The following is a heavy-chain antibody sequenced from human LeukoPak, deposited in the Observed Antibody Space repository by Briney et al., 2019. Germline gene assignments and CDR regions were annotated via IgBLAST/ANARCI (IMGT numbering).Heavy chain of an antibody. Sequence: SETLSLTCTVSGRAISSYYWRWIRQPPGKGLEWIGYIYTSGITIYNPSLKSRVTISVDTSKTQFSPRLSSVTAADTAVYYCARQRYCSGGSCYYNWFDPWGQGTLVTISS. CDR1: GRAISSYY. CDR3: ARQRYCSGGSCYYNWFDP. CDR2: IYTSGIT. V-gene: IGHV4-4*09. J-gene: IGHJ5*02. D-gene: IGHD2-15*01.